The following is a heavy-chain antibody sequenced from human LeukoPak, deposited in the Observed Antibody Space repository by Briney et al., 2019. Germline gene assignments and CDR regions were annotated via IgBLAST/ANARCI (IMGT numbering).Heavy chain of an antibody. J-gene: IGHJ4*02. D-gene: IGHD3-22*01. CDR3: GRSASSGDYRQNFEY. V-gene: IGHV3-48*03. Sequence: PGGSLRLSCAASGFTFSSYEMNWVRQAPGKGLEWVSYISGSGTTTYYADSVKGRFTISRDNAKNSLYLQVNGLRAEDTAVYYCGRSASSGDYRQNFEYWGQGTLVTVSS. CDR2: ISGSGTTT. CDR1: GFTFSSYE.